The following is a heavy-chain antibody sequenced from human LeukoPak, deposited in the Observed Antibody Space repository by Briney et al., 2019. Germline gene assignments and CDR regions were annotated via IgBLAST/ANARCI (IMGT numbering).Heavy chain of an antibody. CDR1: GFTFSDHY. V-gene: IGHV3-72*01. Sequence: GGSLSLSCAASGFTFSDHYMDWVRQAPGKGLEWVGRIRKKANSYTTEYAVSVKGRFTISRDDAKNSLYLQMNSLKAEDTAVYYCARVNGIYYILDYWGQGTLVTVSS. D-gene: IGHD1-26*01. CDR3: ARVNGIYYILDY. J-gene: IGHJ4*02. CDR2: IRKKANSYTT.